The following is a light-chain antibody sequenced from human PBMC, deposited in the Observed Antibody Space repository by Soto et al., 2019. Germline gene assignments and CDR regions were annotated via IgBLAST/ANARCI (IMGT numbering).Light chain of an antibody. J-gene: IGKJ1*01. V-gene: IGKV1-5*03. Sequence: DIQMTQSPSTLSASVGDRVTITCRASQSISSRLAWYQQKPGKAPKLLIYKASSLESGVQSRSSGSGSGTEFTLTISSLQPDDFATYYCQQYNSYPWTFGQGTKVQIK. CDR1: QSISSR. CDR3: QQYNSYPWT. CDR2: KAS.